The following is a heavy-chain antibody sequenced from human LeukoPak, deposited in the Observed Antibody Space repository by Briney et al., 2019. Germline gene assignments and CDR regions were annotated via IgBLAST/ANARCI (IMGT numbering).Heavy chain of an antibody. CDR1: GFSFSSYW. D-gene: IGHD6-19*01. Sequence: QPGGSLRLSCAASGFSFSSYWMSWVRQAPGKGLEWVANIKQDGSEKYYVDSVKGRFTISRDNSENTVSLQMSSVRVEDTAVYYCARNSGWFDSSGYYFHFWGQGTLVTVSS. V-gene: IGHV3-7*01. CDR2: IKQDGSEK. J-gene: IGHJ4*02. CDR3: ARNSGWFDSSGYYFHF.